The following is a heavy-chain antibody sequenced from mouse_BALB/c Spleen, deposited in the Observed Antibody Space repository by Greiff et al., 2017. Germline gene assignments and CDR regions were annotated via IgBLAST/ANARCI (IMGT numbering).Heavy chain of an antibody. CDR1: GFTFSSYT. CDR3: ARPIDYGCAWFAY. D-gene: IGHD1-1*02. V-gene: IGHV5-12-2*01. J-gene: IGHJ3*01. CDR2: ISNGGSST. Sequence: EVQLVESGGDLVKPGGSLKLSCAASGFTFSSYTMSWVRQTPEKRLEWVAYISNGGSSTYYPDTVKGRFTISRDNAKNTLYLQMSSLKSEETTMYYCARPIDYGCAWFAYWGQGNLVTVSA.